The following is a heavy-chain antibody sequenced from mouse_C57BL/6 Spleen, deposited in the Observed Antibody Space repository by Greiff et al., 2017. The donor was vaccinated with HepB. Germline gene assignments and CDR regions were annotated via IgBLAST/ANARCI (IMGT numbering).Heavy chain of an antibody. CDR1: GYTFTSYW. CDR2: IYPGSGST. J-gene: IGHJ4*01. V-gene: IGHV1-55*01. D-gene: IGHD2-4*01. CDR3: ARFDYDGGYAMDY. Sequence: QLQQPGAELVKPGASVKMSCKASGYTFTSYWITWVKQRPGQGLEWIGDIYPGSGSTNYNEKFKSKATLTVDTSSSTAYMQLSSLTSEDSAVYYCARFDYDGGYAMDYWGQGTSVTVSS.